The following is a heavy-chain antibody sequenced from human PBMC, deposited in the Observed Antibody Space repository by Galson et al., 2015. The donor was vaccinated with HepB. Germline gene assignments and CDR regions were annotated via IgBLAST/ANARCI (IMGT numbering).Heavy chain of an antibody. CDR3: ARDVYYYDSSGYSRAFDI. Sequence: SVKVSCKASGYTFTSYGISWVRQAPGQGLEWMGWINAGNGNTKYSQKFQGRVTITRDTSASTAYMELSSLRSEDTAVYYCARDVYYYDSSGYSRAFDIWGQGTMVTVSS. D-gene: IGHD3-22*01. CDR2: INAGNGNT. J-gene: IGHJ3*02. V-gene: IGHV1-3*01. CDR1: GYTFTSYG.